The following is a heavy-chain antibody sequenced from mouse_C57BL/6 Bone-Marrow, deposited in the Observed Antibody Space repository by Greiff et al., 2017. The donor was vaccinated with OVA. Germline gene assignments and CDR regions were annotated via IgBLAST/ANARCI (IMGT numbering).Heavy chain of an antibody. V-gene: IGHV10-1*01. CDR3: VRHDVYWYFDV. D-gene: IGHD2-3*01. CDR1: GFSFTTYA. J-gene: IGHJ1*03. CDR2: IRSKSNNYET. Sequence: DVKLVESGGGLVQPKGSLKLSCAASGFSFTTYAMNWVRQAPGKGLEWVARIRSKSNNYETYYADTVKDRFTISRDDSESMLYLQMNNLKTSDTAVYYCVRHDVYWYFDVWGRGTTVTVSS.